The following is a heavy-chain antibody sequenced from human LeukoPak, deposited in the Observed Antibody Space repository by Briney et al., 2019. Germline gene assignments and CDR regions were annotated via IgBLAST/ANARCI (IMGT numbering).Heavy chain of an antibody. Sequence: GGSLRLSCAASGFTVSSNYMSWVRQAPGKGLEWVSGISGSGGDTYYADSVKGRFTISRDNSKNTLNLQMNSLRAKDTALYYCAKDQNYESSGYYGGFDYWGQGTLVTVFS. CDR2: ISGSGGDT. CDR1: GFTVSSNY. V-gene: IGHV3-23*01. D-gene: IGHD3-22*01. CDR3: AKDQNYESSGYYGGFDY. J-gene: IGHJ4*02.